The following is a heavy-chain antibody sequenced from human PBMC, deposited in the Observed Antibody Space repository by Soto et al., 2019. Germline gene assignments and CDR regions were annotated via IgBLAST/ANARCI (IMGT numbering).Heavy chain of an antibody. CDR1: GFSLSTSGVG. D-gene: IGHD3-9*01. V-gene: IGHV2-5*02. CDR3: AQTAENYDILTGYGKVDY. J-gene: IGHJ4*02. CDR2: IYWDDDK. Sequence: QITLKESGPTLVKPTQTLTLTCTFSGFSLSTSGVGVGWIRQPPGKALEWLALIYWDDDKRYSPSLKSRLTITKDTSKNQVVLTMTNMDPVDTATYYCAQTAENYDILTGYGKVDYWGQGTLVTVSS.